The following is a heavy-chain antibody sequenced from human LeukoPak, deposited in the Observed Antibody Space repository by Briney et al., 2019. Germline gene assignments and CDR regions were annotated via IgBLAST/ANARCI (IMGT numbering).Heavy chain of an antibody. CDR2: INSDGSST. CDR1: GFTFSSYW. D-gene: IGHD3-16*02. Sequence: GGSLRLSCAASGFTFSSYWMHWVRQAPGKGLVWVSRINSDGSSTSYADSVKGRFTISRDNAKNTLYLQMNSLRAEDTAVYYCARVILGSRDFDYWGQETLVTVSS. CDR3: ARVILGSRDFDY. J-gene: IGHJ4*02. V-gene: IGHV3-74*01.